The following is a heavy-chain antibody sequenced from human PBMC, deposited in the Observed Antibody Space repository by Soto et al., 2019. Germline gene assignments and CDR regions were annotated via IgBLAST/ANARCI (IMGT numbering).Heavy chain of an antibody. CDR2: ISGSGGST. J-gene: IGHJ4*02. Sequence: PGGSLRLSCAASGFTFSSYAMSWVRQAPGKGLEWVSAISGSGGSTYYADSVKGRFTISRDNSKNTLYLQTNSLRAEDTAVYYCAKEVAYSSSWDTIDYWGQGTLVTVSS. V-gene: IGHV3-23*01. CDR1: GFTFSSYA. CDR3: AKEVAYSSSWDTIDY. D-gene: IGHD6-13*01.